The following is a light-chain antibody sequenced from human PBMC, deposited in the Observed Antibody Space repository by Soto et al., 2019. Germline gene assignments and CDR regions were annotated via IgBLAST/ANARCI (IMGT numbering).Light chain of an antibody. CDR1: SSDVGGYNY. V-gene: IGLV2-14*01. J-gene: IGLJ2*01. Sequence: QLVLTQPASVSGSPGQSITISCTGTSSDVGGYNYVSWYQQHPGKAPKLMIYDVSNRPSGVSNRFSGSKSGNTASLTISGLQAEDEADYYCSSYTSSSTPRVFGGGTKLTVL. CDR3: SSYTSSSTPRV. CDR2: DVS.